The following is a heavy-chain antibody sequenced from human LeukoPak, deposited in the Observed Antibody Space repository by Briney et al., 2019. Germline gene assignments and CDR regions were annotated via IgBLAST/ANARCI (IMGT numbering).Heavy chain of an antibody. Sequence: GGSLRLSCAASGFTFSNSAVSWVHQAPGKGLEWVSTLSGSGITTYYADSVKGRFTISRDDSKNTLYLQMNSLRAEDTAVYYCASEYCSGGSCYSDAFDIWGQGTMVTVSS. J-gene: IGHJ3*02. CDR2: LSGSGITT. D-gene: IGHD2-15*01. V-gene: IGHV3-23*01. CDR1: GFTFSNSA. CDR3: ASEYCSGGSCYSDAFDI.